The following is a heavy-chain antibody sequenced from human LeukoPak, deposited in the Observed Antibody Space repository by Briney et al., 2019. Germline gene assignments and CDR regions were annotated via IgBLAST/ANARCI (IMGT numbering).Heavy chain of an antibody. D-gene: IGHD5-18*01. CDR2: INHSGST. CDR1: GGSFSGYY. Sequence: SETLPLTCAVYGGSFSGYYWSWIRQPPGKGLEWIGEINHSGSTNYNPSLKSRVTISVDTSKNQFSLKLSSVTAADTAVYYCAGGPGYSYGSSYYYYYGTDVWGQGTTLTVSS. V-gene: IGHV4-34*01. CDR3: AGGPGYSYGSSYYYYYGTDV. J-gene: IGHJ6*02.